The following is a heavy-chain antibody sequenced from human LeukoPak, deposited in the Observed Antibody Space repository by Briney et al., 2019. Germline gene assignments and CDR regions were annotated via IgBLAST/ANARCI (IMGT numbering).Heavy chain of an antibody. Sequence: SETLSLTCTVSGGSISSYYWSWIRQPPGKGLEWIGNIYYSGSTNYNPSLESRVTISVDTSKNQFSLKLSSVTAADTAVYYCAGRIAAAGTGYYFDYWGQGTLVTVSS. V-gene: IGHV4-59*12. CDR3: AGRIAAAGTGYYFDY. CDR1: GGSISSYY. D-gene: IGHD6-13*01. J-gene: IGHJ4*02. CDR2: IYYSGST.